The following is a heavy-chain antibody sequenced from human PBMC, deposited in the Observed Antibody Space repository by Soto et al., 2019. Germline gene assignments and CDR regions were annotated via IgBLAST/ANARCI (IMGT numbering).Heavy chain of an antibody. J-gene: IGHJ4*02. Sequence: SQTLSLTCTVSGGSISSTSYYWGGIRQPPGKGLEWIGSIYYSGSTYYNPSLKSRVTISVDTSKNQFSLKLSSVTAADTAVYYCARRAYDFWSGYHGIHFDYSDQVTLGTVST. D-gene: IGHD3-3*01. V-gene: IGHV4-39*01. CDR3: ARRAYDFWSGYHGIHFDY. CDR2: IYYSGST. CDR1: GGSISSTSYY.